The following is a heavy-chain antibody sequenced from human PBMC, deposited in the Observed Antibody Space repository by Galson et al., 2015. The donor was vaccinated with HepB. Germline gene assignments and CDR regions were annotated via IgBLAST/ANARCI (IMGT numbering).Heavy chain of an antibody. CDR1: GYTFTMYG. J-gene: IGHJ5*02. CDR2: IYPYNGNR. D-gene: IGHD4-11*01. CDR3: ARVDTNFNWFDP. V-gene: IGHV1-18*04. Sequence: SVKVSCKASGYTFTMYGISWVRQAPGQGLEWMGWIYPYNGNRNHAQRFQDRATMTTDTSTNTAYMELRRLRSDDTAVYYCARVDTNFNWFDPWGQGTLVTVSS.